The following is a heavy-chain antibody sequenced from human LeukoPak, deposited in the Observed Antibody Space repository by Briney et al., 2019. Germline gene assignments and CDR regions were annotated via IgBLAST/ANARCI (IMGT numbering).Heavy chain of an antibody. CDR2: IYYSGST. D-gene: IGHD5-24*01. CDR3: ARARQLLRGAFDI. CDR1: GGSISSYY. J-gene: IGHJ3*02. V-gene: IGHV4-59*01. Sequence: SETLSLTCTVSGGSISSYYWSWIRQPPGKGLEWIGYIYYSGSTNYNPSLKSRVTISVDTSKNQFSLKLSSVTAADTAVYYCARARQLLRGAFDIWGQGTMVTVSS.